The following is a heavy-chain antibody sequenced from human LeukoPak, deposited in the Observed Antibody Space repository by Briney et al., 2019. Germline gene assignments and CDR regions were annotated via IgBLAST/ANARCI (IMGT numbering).Heavy chain of an antibody. CDR3: ARDRVDTWGEVTDDAFDI. Sequence: SETLSLTCTVSGGSIISYYWSWIRQPPGKGLEWIGYIYYSGSTNYNPSLKSRVTISVDTSKNQFSLKLSSVTAADTAVYYCARDRVDTWGEVTDDAFDIWGQGTMVTVSS. V-gene: IGHV4-59*01. J-gene: IGHJ3*02. CDR1: GGSIISYY. CDR2: IYYSGST. D-gene: IGHD3-16*01.